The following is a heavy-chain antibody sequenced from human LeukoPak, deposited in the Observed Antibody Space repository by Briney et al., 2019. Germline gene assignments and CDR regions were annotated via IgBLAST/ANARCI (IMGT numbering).Heavy chain of an antibody. J-gene: IGHJ5*02. CDR1: GFTFSDYY. CDR3: ARDSRYYGTSGYYYPGWFDP. CDR2: ISGTDDNT. V-gene: IGHV3-23*01. D-gene: IGHD3-22*01. Sequence: GGSLRLSCAASGFTFSDYYMSWIRQAPGKGLEWVSTISGTDDNTNYADSVKGRFTISRDNSKNTLYLHMNSLRAEDTAVYYCARDSRYYGTSGYYYPGWFDPWGQGTLVTVSS.